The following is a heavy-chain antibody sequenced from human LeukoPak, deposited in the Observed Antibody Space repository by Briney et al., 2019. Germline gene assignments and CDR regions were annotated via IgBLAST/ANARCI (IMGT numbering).Heavy chain of an antibody. Sequence: ASVKVSCKASGYTFTSYYMHWVRQAPGQGLEWMGIINPSGGSTSYAQKFQGRVTMTEDTSTDTAYMELSSLRSEDTAVYYCATSEAYYYGSGSYHDYWGQGTLVTVSS. J-gene: IGHJ4*02. V-gene: IGHV1-46*01. CDR2: INPSGGST. CDR3: ATSEAYYYGSGSYHDY. D-gene: IGHD3-10*01. CDR1: GYTFTSYY.